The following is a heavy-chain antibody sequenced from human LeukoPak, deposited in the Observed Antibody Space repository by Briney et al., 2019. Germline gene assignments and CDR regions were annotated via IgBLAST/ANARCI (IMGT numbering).Heavy chain of an antibody. D-gene: IGHD3-10*01. CDR2: IYTSGST. CDR1: GGSISSYY. Sequence: SETLSLTCTVSGGSISSYYWSWIRQPAGKGLEWIGRIYTSGSTNYNPSLKSRVTMSVDTSKTQFSLKLSSVTAADTAVYYCERELHESTVRASYWFDPWGQGTLVTVSS. V-gene: IGHV4-4*07. CDR3: ERELHESTVRASYWFDP. J-gene: IGHJ5*02.